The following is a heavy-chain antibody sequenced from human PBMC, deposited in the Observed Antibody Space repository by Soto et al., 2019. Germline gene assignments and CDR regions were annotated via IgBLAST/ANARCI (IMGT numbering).Heavy chain of an antibody. CDR3: ARESMRFFDC. CDR1: GFSLSTTGVG. CDR2: SYWGDDK. J-gene: IGHJ4*02. V-gene: IGHV2-5*02. Sequence: QITLKESGPTLVKPTQTLTLTCTFSGFSLSTTGVGVGWIRQPPGKALEWLAISYWGDDKRYSPSLKSRLTNTKDTSNNQVVLTMTNMDPVDTATYYCARESMRFFDCWGPGTLVTVSS. D-gene: IGHD6-6*01.